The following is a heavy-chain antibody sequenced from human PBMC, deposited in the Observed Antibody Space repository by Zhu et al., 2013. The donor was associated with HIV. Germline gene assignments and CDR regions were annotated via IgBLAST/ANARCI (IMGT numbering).Heavy chain of an antibody. CDR3: ARRTLKCSSTSCRRGYFDY. J-gene: IGHJ4*02. Sequence: QVQLVQSGAEVKKPGSSVKVSCKASGGTFSSYAISWVRQAPGQGLEWMGGIIPIFGTANYAQKFQGRVTITADESTSTAYMELSSLRSEDTAVYYCARRTLKCSSTSCRRGYFDYWGQGTLVTVSS. V-gene: IGHV1-69*01. D-gene: IGHD2-2*01. CDR2: IIPIFGTA. CDR1: GGTFSSYA.